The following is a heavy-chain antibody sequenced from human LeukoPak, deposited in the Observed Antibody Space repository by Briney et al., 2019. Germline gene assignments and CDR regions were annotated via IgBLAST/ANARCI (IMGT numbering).Heavy chain of an antibody. CDR2: IIPIFGTA. CDR1: GGTFSSYA. Sequence: SVKVSCKASGGTFSSYAISWVRQAPGQGLEWMGGIIPIFGTANYAQKFQGRVTITADKSTSTAYMELSSLRSEDTVFFFKQKTAYEILTGYYFDYWGQGTLVTVSS. J-gene: IGHJ4*02. D-gene: IGHD3-9*01. V-gene: IGHV1-69*06. CDR3: QKTAYEILTGYYFDY.